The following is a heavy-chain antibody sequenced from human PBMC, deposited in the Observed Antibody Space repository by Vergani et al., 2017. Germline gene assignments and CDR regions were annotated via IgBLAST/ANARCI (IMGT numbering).Heavy chain of an antibody. CDR1: GFSLSTSGVG. J-gene: IGHJ3*02. Sequence: QITLKESGPTLVKPTQTLTLTCTFSGFSLSTSGVGVGWIRQPPGKALEWLALIYWDGDNRYSPSLKSRLTIPKATSKNQVVLTMTNMDPVDTATYYCAHGLIFYGGYSYGRPGDAFDIWGQGTMVTVSS. V-gene: IGHV2-5*02. D-gene: IGHD5-18*01. CDR2: IYWDGDN. CDR3: AHGLIFYGGYSYGRPGDAFDI.